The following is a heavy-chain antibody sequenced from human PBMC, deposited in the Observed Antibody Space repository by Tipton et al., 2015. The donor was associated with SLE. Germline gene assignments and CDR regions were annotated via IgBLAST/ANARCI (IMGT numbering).Heavy chain of an antibody. CDR2: IKQDGSKT. V-gene: IGHV3-7*01. J-gene: IGHJ4*02. CDR3: ARGGMAYFDSITDF. CDR1: GFSFSYYW. Sequence: SLRLSCAVSGFSFSYYWMSWVRQAPGKGLEWVANIKQDGSKTDYADAVKGRFTISRDNAKNSLYLQLNNLRADDTAVYFCARGGMAYFDSITDFWGQGTLVTVSS. D-gene: IGHD2/OR15-2a*01.